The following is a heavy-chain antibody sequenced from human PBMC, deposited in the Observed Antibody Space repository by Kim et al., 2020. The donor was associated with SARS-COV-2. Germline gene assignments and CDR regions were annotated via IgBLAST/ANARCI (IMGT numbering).Heavy chain of an antibody. D-gene: IGHD6-6*01. V-gene: IGHV4-39*01. CDR3: ARHLYSSSSYRFDP. CDR1: GGSISSSSYY. CDR2: IYYSGST. Sequence: SETLSLTCTVSGGSISSSSYYWGWIRQPPGKGLEWIGSIYYSGSTYYNPSLKSRVTISVDTSKNQFSLKLSSVTAADTAVYYCARHLYSSSSYRFDPWGQGTLVTVSS. J-gene: IGHJ5*02.